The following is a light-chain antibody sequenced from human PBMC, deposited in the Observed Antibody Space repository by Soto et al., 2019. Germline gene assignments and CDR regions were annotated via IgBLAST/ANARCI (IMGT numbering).Light chain of an antibody. J-gene: IGLJ1*01. CDR3: SSYTSSSNPYV. CDR1: SSDVGGYNY. CDR2: DVR. V-gene: IGLV2-14*03. Sequence: QSVLTQPASVSGSPGQSITISCTGTSSDVGGYNYVSWYQHHPGKAPKLMIYDVRNRPSGVSNRFSGSKSGNTASLTISGLQAEDEADYYCSSYTSSSNPYVFGTGTKLTVL.